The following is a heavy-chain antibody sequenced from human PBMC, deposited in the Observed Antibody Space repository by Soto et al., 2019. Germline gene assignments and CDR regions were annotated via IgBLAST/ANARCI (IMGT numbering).Heavy chain of an antibody. CDR2: VNPNTGGT. Sequence: QAQLVQSGAEVTKPGASVKVSCEASGYSFTVYYTHWVRQAPGQGLEWMGWVNPNTGGTKYAQKFQGTVTMTRDTSITTAYLELSRLKSDDTAVYYCARQLAYCAGDCYTEPIDYWGQGTLVTVSS. CDR3: ARQLAYCAGDCYTEPIDY. J-gene: IGHJ4*02. V-gene: IGHV1-2*02. D-gene: IGHD2-21*02. CDR1: GYSFTVYY.